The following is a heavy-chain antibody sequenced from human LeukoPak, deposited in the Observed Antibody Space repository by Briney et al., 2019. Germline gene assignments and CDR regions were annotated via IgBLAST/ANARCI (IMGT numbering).Heavy chain of an antibody. Sequence: SVKVSCKASGGTFSSYAIGWVRQVPGQGLEWMGGIIPIFGTANYAQKFQGRVTITADESTSTAYMELSSLRSEDTAVYYCARWQQQLTHFDYWGQGTLVTVSS. D-gene: IGHD6-13*01. J-gene: IGHJ4*02. CDR1: GGTFSSYA. V-gene: IGHV1-69*13. CDR3: ARWQQQLTHFDY. CDR2: IIPIFGTA.